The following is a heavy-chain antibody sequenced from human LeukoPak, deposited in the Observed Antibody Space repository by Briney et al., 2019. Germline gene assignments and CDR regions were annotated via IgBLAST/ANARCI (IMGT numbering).Heavy chain of an antibody. J-gene: IGHJ4*02. V-gene: IGHV1-2*02. CDR3: ARDRSPVWFGELTQYYFDY. CDR1: GYTFTCYY. D-gene: IGHD3-10*01. Sequence: GASVKVSCKASGYTFTCYYMHWVRQAPGQGLEWMGWINPNSGGTNYAQKFQGRVTMTRDTPISTAYMELSRLRSDDTAVYYCARDRSPVWFGELTQYYFDYWGQGTLVTVSS. CDR2: INPNSGGT.